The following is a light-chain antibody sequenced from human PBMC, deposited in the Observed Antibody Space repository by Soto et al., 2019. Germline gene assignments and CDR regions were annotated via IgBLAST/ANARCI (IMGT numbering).Light chain of an antibody. CDR1: QSISSW. CDR3: QQYNSYSYP. CDR2: DAS. Sequence: DIQMTQSPSTLSASVGDRVTITCRASQSISSWLAWYQQKPGKAPKLLISDASILESGVPSRFSGSGSGTEFTLTIGSLQPDDFTTYYCQQYNSYSYPFGQGTKLEIK. V-gene: IGKV1-5*01. J-gene: IGKJ2*01.